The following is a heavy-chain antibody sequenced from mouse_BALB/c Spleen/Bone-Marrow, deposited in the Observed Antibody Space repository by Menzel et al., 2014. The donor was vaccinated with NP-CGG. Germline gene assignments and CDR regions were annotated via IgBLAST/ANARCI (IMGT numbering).Heavy chain of an antibody. CDR2: FNPYNDGS. Sequence: VHVKQSGPELVKPGASVKMSCKASGYTFTSSVLHWVKQKPGQGLEWIGYFNPYNDGSKYNEKLKGKATLAADKSSSTAYMELSRLTSEDSAVDYCAKGRNYRYDWDYWGQGTTLTGSS. J-gene: IGHJ2*01. CDR1: GYTFTSSV. V-gene: IGHV1-14*01. D-gene: IGHD2-14*01. CDR3: AKGRNYRYDWDY.